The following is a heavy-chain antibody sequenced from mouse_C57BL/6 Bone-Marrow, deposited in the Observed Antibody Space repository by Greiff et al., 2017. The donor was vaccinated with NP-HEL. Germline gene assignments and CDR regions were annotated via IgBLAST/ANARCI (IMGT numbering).Heavy chain of an antibody. Sequence: EVKLEESGGDLVKPGGSLKLSCAASGFTFSSYGMSWVRQTPDKRLEWVATISSGGSYTYYPDSVKGRFTISRDNAKNTLYLQMSRLKSEDTAMYYCARQGWLGDYWGQGTTLTVSS. J-gene: IGHJ2*01. CDR2: ISSGGSYT. V-gene: IGHV5-6*02. CDR3: ARQGWLGDY. CDR1: GFTFSSYG. D-gene: IGHD2-3*01.